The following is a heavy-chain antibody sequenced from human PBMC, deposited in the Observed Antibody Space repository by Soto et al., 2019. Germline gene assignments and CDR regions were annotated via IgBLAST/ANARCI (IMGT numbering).Heavy chain of an antibody. V-gene: IGHV3-21*01. J-gene: IGHJ5*02. Sequence: PGGSLSLSWAAAGCTFSSYSMHWVRQAPGKGLEWVSSISSSSSYIYYADSVKGRFTISRDNAKNSLYLQMNSLRAEDTAVYYCAREDPSPNHWGQGPLVTVSS. CDR3: AREDPSPNH. CDR1: GCTFSSYS. CDR2: ISSSSSYI.